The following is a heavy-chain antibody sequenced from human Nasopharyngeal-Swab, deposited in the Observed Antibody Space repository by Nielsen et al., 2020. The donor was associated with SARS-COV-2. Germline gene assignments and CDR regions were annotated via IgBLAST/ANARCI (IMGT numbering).Heavy chain of an antibody. CDR3: ARVTYSSSSQLYYYGMDV. D-gene: IGHD6-6*01. J-gene: IGHJ6*02. CDR2: VKQEGSEK. CDR1: GFTSSSYL. V-gene: IGHV3-7*01. Sequence: GGSLRLPCAASGFTSSSYLLSWVRQATGKGLEWVATVKQEGSEKYYVDSVKGRFTISRDNAKNSLYLQMNSLRAEDTAVYYCARVTYSSSSQLYYYGMDVWGQGTTVTVSS.